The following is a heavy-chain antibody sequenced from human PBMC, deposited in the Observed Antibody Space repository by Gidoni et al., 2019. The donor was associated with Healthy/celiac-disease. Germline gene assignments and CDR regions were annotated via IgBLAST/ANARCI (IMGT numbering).Heavy chain of an antibody. J-gene: IGHJ3*02. CDR1: GFPFSDYY. Sequence: QVQLVESGGGLVKPGGSLRLSCAASGFPFSDYYMSWIRQAPGKGLEWVSYISSSGSTIYYADSVKGRFTISRDNAKNSLYLQMNSLRAEDTAVYYCASQYYDSSGYYYHDAFDIWGQGTMVTVSS. CDR3: ASQYYDSSGYYYHDAFDI. D-gene: IGHD3-22*01. V-gene: IGHV3-11*01. CDR2: ISSSGSTI.